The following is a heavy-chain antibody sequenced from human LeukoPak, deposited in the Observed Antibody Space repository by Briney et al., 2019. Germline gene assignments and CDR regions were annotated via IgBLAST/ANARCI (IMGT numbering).Heavy chain of an antibody. CDR3: ASDAGGGITGSSFVY. CDR1: GFSFSSYE. CDR2: ISISGSTI. D-gene: IGHD1-20*01. J-gene: IGHJ4*02. V-gene: IGHV3-48*03. Sequence: SAGSLRFSCAASGFSFSSYEMNWVRQAPGKGLEWVSYISISGSTIYYADSVKGRFTISRDNAKNSLYLQMISLGAEDTDVYYCASDAGGGITGSSFVYWGQGTLFTVSS.